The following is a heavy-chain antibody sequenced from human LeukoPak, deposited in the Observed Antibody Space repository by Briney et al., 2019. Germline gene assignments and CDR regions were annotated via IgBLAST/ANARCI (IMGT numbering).Heavy chain of an antibody. CDR2: IYPGDSDT. CDR3: ARTRGGSYYPGSAFDI. CDR1: GYSFTSYW. J-gene: IGHJ3*02. V-gene: IGHV5-51*01. D-gene: IGHD1-26*01. Sequence: GESLKISCKGSGYSFTSYWIGWVRQMPGKGLEWMGIIYPGDSDTRYSPSFQGQVTISADKSISTAYLQWSSLKASDTAMYYCARTRGGSYYPGSAFDIWGQGTMVTVSS.